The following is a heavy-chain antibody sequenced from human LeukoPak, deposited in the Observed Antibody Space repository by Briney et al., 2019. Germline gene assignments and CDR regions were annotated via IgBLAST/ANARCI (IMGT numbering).Heavy chain of an antibody. D-gene: IGHD3-10*01. CDR1: GFTFSSYN. Sequence: PGGSLRLSCAASGFTFSSYNMNWVRQAPGKGLEWVSYISSSSSTIYYADSVKGRFTISRDNAMNSLYVQMNSLRAEDTAVYYCARGAWFGDLNAYYFDYWGQGTLVTVSS. CDR3: ARGAWFGDLNAYYFDY. CDR2: ISSSSSTI. V-gene: IGHV3-48*04. J-gene: IGHJ4*02.